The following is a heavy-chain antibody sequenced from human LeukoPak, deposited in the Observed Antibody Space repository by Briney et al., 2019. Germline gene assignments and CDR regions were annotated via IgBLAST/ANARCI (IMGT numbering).Heavy chain of an antibody. CDR3: ARGRRWLQLEGCWFDP. CDR1: GGTFSSYA. V-gene: IGHV1-69*05. J-gene: IGHJ5*02. D-gene: IGHD5-24*01. CDR2: IIPIFGTA. Sequence: SVKVSCKAPGGTFSSYAISWVRQAPGQGLEWMGGIIPIFGTANYAQKFQGRVTITTDESTSTAYMELSSLRSEDTAVYYCARGRRWLQLEGCWFDPWGQGTLVTVSS.